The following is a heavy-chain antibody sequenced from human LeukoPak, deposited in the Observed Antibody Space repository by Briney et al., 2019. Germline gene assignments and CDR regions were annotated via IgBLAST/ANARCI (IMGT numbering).Heavy chain of an antibody. J-gene: IGHJ4*02. Sequence: GGSLRLSCATSEFTFNNYAMSWVRQAPGKGLEWVSAISGIGDGTYYADSVKGRFTISRDNSKNTLYLQTNSLRAEDTAVYYCAKGLSGDYIFDYWGQGALVTVSS. CDR3: AKGLSGDYIFDY. CDR1: EFTFNNYA. D-gene: IGHD4-17*01. CDR2: ISGIGDGT. V-gene: IGHV3-23*01.